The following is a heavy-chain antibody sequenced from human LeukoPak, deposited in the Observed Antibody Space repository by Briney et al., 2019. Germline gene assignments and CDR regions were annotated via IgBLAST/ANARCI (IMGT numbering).Heavy chain of an antibody. Sequence: PGGSLTLSCAASGFTFNSFGMSWVRQAPGKALERLSYISSSSSTIYYADSVRGRFTISRDNAKNSLYLQINSLRADDTAVYYCARSHQRVGIEDYWGQGTLVTVSS. CDR1: GFTFNSFG. CDR3: ARSHQRVGIEDY. D-gene: IGHD1-26*01. CDR2: ISSSSSTI. V-gene: IGHV3-48*04. J-gene: IGHJ4*02.